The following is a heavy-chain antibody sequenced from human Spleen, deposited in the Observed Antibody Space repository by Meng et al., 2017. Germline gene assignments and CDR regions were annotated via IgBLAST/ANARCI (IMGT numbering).Heavy chain of an antibody. V-gene: IGHV1-2*06. CDR1: GYNFPDYW. Sequence: QVGVGALGAEGKKPGASVKVPCKPSGYNFPDYWLHWVRRAPGQGLEWMGRIDPKSGDTHYAQSFQGRVTMTGDTSISTAYMELSGLRSDDTAMYYCVRDEDISAAGKLFGDYWGQGTLVTVSS. CDR3: VRDEDISAAGKLFGDY. J-gene: IGHJ4*02. D-gene: IGHD6-13*01. CDR2: IDPKSGDT.